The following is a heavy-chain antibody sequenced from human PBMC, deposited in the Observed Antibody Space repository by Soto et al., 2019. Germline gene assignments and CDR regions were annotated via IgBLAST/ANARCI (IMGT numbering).Heavy chain of an antibody. CDR2: IKSKTDGGTT. CDR3: VTDRLV. D-gene: IGHD2-2*01. J-gene: IGHJ4*02. V-gene: IGHV3-15*01. Sequence: EVQLVESGGGLVKPGGSLRLSCAASGFTFTNAWMNWVRQAPGKGLESIGRIKSKTDGGTTDYTAPVKGRFIISRDDSKNTLCLQMSSLQIEDTAVYYCVTDRLVWGQGTLVTVFS. CDR1: GFTFTNAW.